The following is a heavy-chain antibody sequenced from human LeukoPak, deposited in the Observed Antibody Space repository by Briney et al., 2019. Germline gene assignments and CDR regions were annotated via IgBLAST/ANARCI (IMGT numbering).Heavy chain of an antibody. CDR2: ISSYNRIT. CDR3: ANVAKGRYSFYYMDV. CDR1: GYSLNTYG. J-gene: IGHJ6*03. V-gene: IGHV1-18*01. Sequence: ASVKVSCKASGYSLNTYGVSWVRQAPGQGLEWIGWISSYNRITNYAQKFQGRVTVTTDTSTDTTYMELRSLRSDDTAVYYCANVAKGRYSFYYMDVWGKGTTVTVSS.